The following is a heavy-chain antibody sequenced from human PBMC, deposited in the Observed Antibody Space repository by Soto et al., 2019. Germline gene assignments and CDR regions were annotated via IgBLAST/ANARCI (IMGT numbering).Heavy chain of an antibody. V-gene: IGHV4-30-4*01. CDR3: ARNGALDY. D-gene: IGHD2-8*01. Sequence: QVQLQESGPGLVKPSQTLSITCTVSGGSISSGDYYWSWIRQPPGKGLEWIGYILYSGTTNYNPSLESRLTISVDTSKNQFSLKLTSVTAADTAVYYCARNGALDYWGRGTLVTVSS. J-gene: IGHJ4*02. CDR1: GGSISSGDYY. CDR2: ILYSGTT.